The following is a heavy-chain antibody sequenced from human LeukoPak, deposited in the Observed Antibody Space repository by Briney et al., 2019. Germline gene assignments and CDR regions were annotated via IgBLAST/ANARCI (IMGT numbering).Heavy chain of an antibody. CDR2: IYYRGST. V-gene: IGHV4-39*01. CDR3: ARLRHVYCSSTSCYLNWFDP. CDR1: GGSISSSSYY. Sequence: SETLSLTCSVSGGSISSSSYYWGWIRQTPGKGLEWIGSIYYRGSTYYNPSLKSRVTTSVDMSKNQFSLNLSSVTAADTAVYYCARLRHVYCSSTSCYLNWFDPWGQGTLVTVSS. J-gene: IGHJ5*02. D-gene: IGHD2-2*01.